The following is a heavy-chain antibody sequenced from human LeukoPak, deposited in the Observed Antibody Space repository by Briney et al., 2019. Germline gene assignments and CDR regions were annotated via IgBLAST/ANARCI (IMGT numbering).Heavy chain of an antibody. CDR2: FDPEDGET. CDR1: GYTLTELS. V-gene: IGHV1-24*01. CDR3: ATVTPRVVVVVAATLDYYYYGMDV. J-gene: IGHJ6*02. D-gene: IGHD2-15*01. Sequence: ASVKVSCKVSGYTLTELSMHWVRQAPGKGLEWMGGFDPEDGETIYAQKFQGRVTMTEDTSTDTAYMELSSLRSEDTAVYYCATVTPRVVVVVAATLDYYYYGMDVWGQGTTVTVSS.